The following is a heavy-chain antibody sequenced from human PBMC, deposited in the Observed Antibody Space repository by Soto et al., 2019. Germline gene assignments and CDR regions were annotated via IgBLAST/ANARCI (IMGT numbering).Heavy chain of an antibody. D-gene: IGHD6-19*01. CDR1: GYSFATYG. V-gene: IGHV1-18*01. CDR3: ARGTVAGTIGY. CDR2: ISAYNGNT. Sequence: ASVKVSCKASGYSFATYGISWVRQAPGQGLEWMGWISAYNGNTNYAQKLQGRVTMTTDTSTSTAYMELRSLRSDDTAVYYCARGTVAGTIGYWGQGTLVTVSS. J-gene: IGHJ4*02.